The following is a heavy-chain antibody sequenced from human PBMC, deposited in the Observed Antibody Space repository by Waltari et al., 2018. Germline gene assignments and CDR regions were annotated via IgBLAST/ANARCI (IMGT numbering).Heavy chain of an antibody. D-gene: IGHD3-10*01. CDR2: ISYDGSNK. V-gene: IGHV3-30-3*01. Sequence: QVQLVESGGGVVQPGRSLRLSCAASGFTFSSYAMHWVRQAPGKGLEWVAVISYDGSNKYYADSVKGRFTISRDNSKNTLYLQMNSLRAEDTAVYYCARAYGSVGWFDPWGQGTLVTVSS. CDR1: GFTFSSYA. CDR3: ARAYGSVGWFDP. J-gene: IGHJ5*02.